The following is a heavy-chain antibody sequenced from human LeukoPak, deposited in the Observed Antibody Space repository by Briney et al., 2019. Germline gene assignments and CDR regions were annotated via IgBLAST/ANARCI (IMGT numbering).Heavy chain of an antibody. V-gene: IGHV3-66*01. J-gene: IGHJ4*02. CDR1: GFTVSSNS. CDR2: IYTGGTT. Sequence: GGSLRLACAASGFTVSSNSMSWVRQAPGKGLVWVSVIYTGGTTYYADSVKGRFTISRDNSKNTLYLQMNSLRAEDTAVYYCARDVAAPGGVYFDYWGQGTLVTVSS. D-gene: IGHD3-16*01. CDR3: ARDVAAPGGVYFDY.